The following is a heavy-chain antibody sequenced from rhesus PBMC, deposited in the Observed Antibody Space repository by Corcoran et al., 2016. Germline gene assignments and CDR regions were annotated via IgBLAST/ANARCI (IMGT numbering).Heavy chain of an antibody. Sequence: QVQLQESGPGLVKPSETLSLTCAVSGGSISSNYWSWIRQSPGKGLEWIGYLYGGSGNHSNNPSLKSRVTISTDPSKNQFSLKQSSVTAADTAVYYCARYCTSTTCYANYFDYWGQGVLVTGSS. CDR3: ARYCTSTTCYANYFDY. J-gene: IGHJ4*01. CDR2: LYGGSGNH. V-gene: IGHV4-147*01. CDR1: GGSISSNY. D-gene: IGHD2-2*01.